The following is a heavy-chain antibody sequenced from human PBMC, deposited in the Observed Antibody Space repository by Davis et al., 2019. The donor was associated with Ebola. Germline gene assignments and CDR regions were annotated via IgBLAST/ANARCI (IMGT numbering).Heavy chain of an antibody. D-gene: IGHD1-26*01. CDR2: LNPSGGST. V-gene: IGHV1-46*01. J-gene: IGHJ3*02. Sequence: ASVKVSCKASGYTFTGDYMHWVRQAPGQGLEWVGALNPSGGSTRYTQKFQGRVSMTSGTSTSTFYMELSSLTSEDTALYYCARDNPHYSGSYYALDIWGQGTMVTVSS. CDR1: GYTFTGDY. CDR3: ARDNPHYSGSYYALDI.